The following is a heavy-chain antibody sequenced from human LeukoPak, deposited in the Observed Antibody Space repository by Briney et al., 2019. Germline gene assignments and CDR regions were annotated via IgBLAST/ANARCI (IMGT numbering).Heavy chain of an antibody. D-gene: IGHD2-2*01. CDR1: GGSFSGYY. J-gene: IGHJ5*02. CDR3: ARGVGKYQLRGFDP. V-gene: IGHV4-34*01. Sequence: PSETLSLTCAVYGGSFSGYYWSWIRQPPGKGLEWIGEINHSGSTNYNPSLKSRVTISVDTSKKQFSLKLSSVTAADTAVYYCARGVGKYQLRGFDPWGQGTLVTVSS. CDR2: INHSGST.